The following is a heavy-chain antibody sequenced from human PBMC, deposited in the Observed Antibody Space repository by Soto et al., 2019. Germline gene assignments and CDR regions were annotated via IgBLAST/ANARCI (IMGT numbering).Heavy chain of an antibody. Sequence: QVQLVQSGAEVKKPGASVKVSCKASGYTFTSYTLHWVRQAPGQRPEWLGWINAAKGNTKYSEKFQDRVTITRDTSATTVFLELSGLTSEDTALYFCARGMFTTVTTLPNIWGQGPLVTVSS. J-gene: IGHJ3*02. CDR2: INAAKGNT. D-gene: IGHD4-17*01. CDR1: GYTFTSYT. CDR3: ARGMFTTVTTLPNI. V-gene: IGHV1-3*01.